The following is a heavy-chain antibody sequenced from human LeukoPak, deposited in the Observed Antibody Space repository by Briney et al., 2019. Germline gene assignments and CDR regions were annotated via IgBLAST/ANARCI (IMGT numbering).Heavy chain of an antibody. D-gene: IGHD4-17*01. CDR2: INPTSGGT. V-gene: IGHV1-2*02. CDR3: ARADYGHYFDY. J-gene: IGHJ4*02. CDR1: GYAFTGYN. Sequence: ASVKVSCKASGYAFTGYNMHWVRQAPGQGLEWMGWINPTSGGTNYAQKFQGRVTMTRDTSISTAYMELSRLTSDDTAVYYCARADYGHYFDYWGQGTLVTVSS.